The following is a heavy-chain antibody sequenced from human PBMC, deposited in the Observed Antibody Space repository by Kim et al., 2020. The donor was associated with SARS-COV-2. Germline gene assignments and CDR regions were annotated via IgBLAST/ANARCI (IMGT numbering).Heavy chain of an antibody. V-gene: IGHV3-66*01. CDR2: IYSGGST. J-gene: IGHJ4*02. CDR1: RFTVSSNY. D-gene: IGHD6-19*01. Sequence: GGSLRLSCAASRFTVSSNYMSWVRQAPGKGLEWVSVIYSGGSTYYADSVKGRFTISRDNSKNTLYLQMNSLRAEDTAVYYCARSPHITAVADKGNYWGQGTLVTVSS. CDR3: ARSPHITAVADKGNY.